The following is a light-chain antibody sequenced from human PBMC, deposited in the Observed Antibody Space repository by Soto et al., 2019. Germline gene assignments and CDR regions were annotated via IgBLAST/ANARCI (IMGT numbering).Light chain of an antibody. CDR3: QQYGISPPST. CDR2: GAS. J-gene: IGKJ5*01. Sequence: EIVLTQSPGTLSLSPGERATLSCRASQSVSSSYLAWYQQKPGQAPRLLIYGASSRATGIPDMLSGSGSGTDFTLTIRILESEDFAVYYCQQYGISPPSTFGQGTRLEIK. V-gene: IGKV3-20*01. CDR1: QSVSSSY.